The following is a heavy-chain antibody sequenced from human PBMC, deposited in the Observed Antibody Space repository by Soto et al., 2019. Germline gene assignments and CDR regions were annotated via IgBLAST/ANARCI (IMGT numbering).Heavy chain of an antibody. Sequence: QVQLVQSGAEVKKPGSSVKVSCKSSGGTFGSYAISWVRQAPGQGLEWMGGVIPIFGTPHYAQKFHGRVTITADIPTSTAYLELSSVKSADTAVYYCAKIRWTISLQDEDAIWGQGTLVTVSS. D-gene: IGHD2-15*01. J-gene: IGHJ4*02. CDR2: VIPIFGTP. CDR3: AKIRWTISLQDEDAI. V-gene: IGHV1-69*06. CDR1: GGTFGSYA.